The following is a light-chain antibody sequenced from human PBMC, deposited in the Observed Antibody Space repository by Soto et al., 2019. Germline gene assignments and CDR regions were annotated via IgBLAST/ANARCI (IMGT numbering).Light chain of an antibody. Sequence: DIQMTQSPSTLSASVGYRFTITCRASQSITYWLAWYQQKPGKAPKLLIHDASNLESGVPSRFSGSGSGTEFTLTISSLQPDDFATYYCQQYNSYSTFGQGTTGDIK. J-gene: IGKJ1*01. CDR3: QQYNSYST. CDR2: DAS. CDR1: QSITYW. V-gene: IGKV1-5*01.